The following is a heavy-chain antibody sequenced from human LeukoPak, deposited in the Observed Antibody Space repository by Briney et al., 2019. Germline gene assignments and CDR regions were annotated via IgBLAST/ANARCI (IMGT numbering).Heavy chain of an antibody. CDR1: GYTFTSYS. CDR2: ISAYNGNK. Sequence: AAVKVSCKASGYTFTSYSISWVRQAPGQGLEWMGWISAYNGNKNNAQKLQGRVAMTTDTSTTTAYMDLQIMKSNAPAAASFSRPPGSSCQRGIDYWGQGTLVTVSS. J-gene: IGHJ4*02. D-gene: IGHD6-13*01. V-gene: IGHV1-18*01. CDR3: SRPPGSSCQRGIDY.